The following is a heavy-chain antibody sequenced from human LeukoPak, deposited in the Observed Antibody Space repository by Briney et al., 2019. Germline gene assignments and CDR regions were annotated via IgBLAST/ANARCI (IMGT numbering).Heavy chain of an antibody. V-gene: IGHV4-59*01. J-gene: IGHJ6*03. CDR2: IYYSGST. CDR1: GGSISSYY. CDR3: ATGIQPNYYYYYMDV. D-gene: IGHD5-18*01. Sequence: SETLSLTCTVSGGSISSYYWSWIRQPPGKGLEWIGYIYYSGSTNYNPSLKSRVTISVDTSKNQFSLKLSSVTAADTAVYYCATGIQPNYYYYYMDVWGKGTTVTVSS.